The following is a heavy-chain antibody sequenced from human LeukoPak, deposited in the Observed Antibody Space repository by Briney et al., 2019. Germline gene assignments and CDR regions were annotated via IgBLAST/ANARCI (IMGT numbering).Heavy chain of an antibody. V-gene: IGHV4-34*01. Sequence: PSETLSLTCAVYGGSFSGYYWSWIRQPPGKGLEWIGEINHSGSTNYKPSLKSRVTISVDTSKNQFSLKLSSVTAADTAVYYCARGQRYSSSWYPFDYWGQGTLVTVSS. CDR3: ARGQRYSSSWYPFDY. J-gene: IGHJ4*02. CDR2: INHSGST. CDR1: GGSFSGYY. D-gene: IGHD6-13*01.